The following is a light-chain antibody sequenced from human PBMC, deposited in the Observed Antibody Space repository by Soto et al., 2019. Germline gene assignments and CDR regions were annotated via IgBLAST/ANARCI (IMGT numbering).Light chain of an antibody. CDR1: QSVSSSS. V-gene: IGKV3-20*01. J-gene: IGKJ4*01. Sequence: EIVLTQSPGTLSLSPGERATLSCRASQSVSSSSLAWYQQNPGQAPRLLIYEASSRATGIPDRFSGSGSGTEFTLTISSLQSEDFAVYYCQQYSNWPLSFGGGTKVDIK. CDR2: EAS. CDR3: QQYSNWPLS.